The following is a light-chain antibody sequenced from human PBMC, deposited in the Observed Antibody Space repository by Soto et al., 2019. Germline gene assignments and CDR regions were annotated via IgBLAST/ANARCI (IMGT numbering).Light chain of an antibody. CDR2: DAS. CDR3: HQLSKLLSIT. CDR1: QSVSSSY. V-gene: IGKV3D-20*02. Sequence: EIVLTKSPGTLPLSPGERATLSCRASQSVSSSYLAWYQQQPGQAPRLLIYDASTRATGIPARFSGSGSGTDFTLSISSLVPEDVAVFYCHQLSKLLSITFGQGTRLEIK. J-gene: IGKJ5*01.